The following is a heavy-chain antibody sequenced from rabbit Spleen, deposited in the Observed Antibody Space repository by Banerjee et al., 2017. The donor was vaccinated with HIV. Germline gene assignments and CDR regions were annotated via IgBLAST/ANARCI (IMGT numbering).Heavy chain of an antibody. CDR1: GFSFSSSYY. D-gene: IGHD4-2*01. Sequence: QSLEESGGDLVKPEGSLTLTCKASGFSFSSSYYLCWVRQAPGKGLEWIGCIYAGSDGFTYYANWAKGRFSCSKTSSTTVTLQMTSLTAADTATYFCARDTASSFSSYGMDLWGQGTLVTVS. CDR2: IYAGSDGFT. CDR3: ARDTASSFSSYGMDL. J-gene: IGHJ6*01. V-gene: IGHV1S40*01.